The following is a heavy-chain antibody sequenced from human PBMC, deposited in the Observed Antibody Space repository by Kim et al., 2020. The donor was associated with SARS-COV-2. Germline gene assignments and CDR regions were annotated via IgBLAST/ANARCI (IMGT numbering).Heavy chain of an antibody. CDR2: IIPILGIA. D-gene: IGHD6-13*01. CDR1: GGTFSSYA. Sequence: SVKVSCKASGGTFSSYAISWVRQAPGQGLEWMGRIIPILGIANYAQKFQGRVTITADKSTSTAYMELSSLRSEDTAVYYCAREGNGYSSSWYVVGVDYWGQGTLVTVSS. V-gene: IGHV1-69*04. CDR3: AREGNGYSSSWYVVGVDY. J-gene: IGHJ4*02.